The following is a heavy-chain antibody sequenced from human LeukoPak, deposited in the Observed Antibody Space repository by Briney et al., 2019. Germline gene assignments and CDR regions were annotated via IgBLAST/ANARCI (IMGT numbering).Heavy chain of an antibody. V-gene: IGHV1-69*06. CDR3: TRGAFNYNDGYYHGMDV. Sequence: SVKVSCTASGGTFSSSGINWLRQAPGQGLEWVGGIIPIFDTPNYAHKFQGRVTITADKSTSTAYMELSSLRSEDTAVYYCTRGAFNYNDGYYHGMDVWGKGTTVTVSS. CDR1: GGTFSSSG. J-gene: IGHJ6*04. D-gene: IGHD1-1*01. CDR2: IIPIFDTP.